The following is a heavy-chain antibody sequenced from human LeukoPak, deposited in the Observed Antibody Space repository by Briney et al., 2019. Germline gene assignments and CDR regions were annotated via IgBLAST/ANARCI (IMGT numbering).Heavy chain of an antibody. D-gene: IGHD3-22*01. CDR1: GGSFSGYY. J-gene: IGHJ3*02. CDR3: ARANYYDSSGYSRGAFDI. Sequence: PSETLSLTCAVYGGSFSGYYWSWIRQPPGKGLEWIGEINHSGSANYNPSLKSRVTISVDTSKKQFSLKLNSVTAADMAVYYCARANYYDSSGYSRGAFDIWGQGTMVTVSS. CDR2: INHSGSA. V-gene: IGHV4-34*01.